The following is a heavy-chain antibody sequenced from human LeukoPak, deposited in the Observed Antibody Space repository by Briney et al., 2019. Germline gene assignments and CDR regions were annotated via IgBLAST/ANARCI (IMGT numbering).Heavy chain of an antibody. CDR2: ISSSSSYI. V-gene: IGHV3-21*01. Sequence: GGSLRLSCAASGFTISSYSMNWVRQAPGKGLEGVSSISSSSSYIYYADSVKGRFTISRDNAKNSLYLQMNSLRAEDTAVYYCARDRPYDFWSGYNLGDFDYWGQGTLVTVSS. J-gene: IGHJ4*02. CDR3: ARDRPYDFWSGYNLGDFDY. CDR1: GFTISSYS. D-gene: IGHD3-3*01.